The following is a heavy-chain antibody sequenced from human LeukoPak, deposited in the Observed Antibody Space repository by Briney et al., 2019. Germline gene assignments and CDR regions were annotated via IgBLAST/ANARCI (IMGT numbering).Heavy chain of an antibody. J-gene: IGHJ4*02. D-gene: IGHD6-19*01. V-gene: IGHV3-30*18. Sequence: PGGSLRLSCAASGLTFSSYGMYWARQAPGKGLEWVLVISNDGSDKYYADSVKGRFTISRDNSKNTLYLQMNSLRAEDTAVYYCAKGYSTGWYGGVDYWGQGTLVTVSS. CDR3: AKGYSTGWYGGVDY. CDR2: ISNDGSDK. CDR1: GLTFSSYG.